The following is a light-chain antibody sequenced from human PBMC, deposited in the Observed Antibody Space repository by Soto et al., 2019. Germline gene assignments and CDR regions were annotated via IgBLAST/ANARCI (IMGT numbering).Light chain of an antibody. CDR2: SIS. CDR3: QQFQNSRT. V-gene: IGKV3-20*01. CDR1: QSITGRS. Sequence: IVLTQSPGSLSLSPGERATLSCRASQSITGRSLAWYQQKPGQAPRLLISSISNRATGIPDRFSGSGSGADFTLTITRLEPEEFAVYFCQQFQNSRTFGQGTQVEV. J-gene: IGKJ1*01.